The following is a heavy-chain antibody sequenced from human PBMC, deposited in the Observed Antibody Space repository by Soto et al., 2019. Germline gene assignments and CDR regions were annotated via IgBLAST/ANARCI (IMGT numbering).Heavy chain of an antibody. D-gene: IGHD3-3*01. J-gene: IGHJ6*02. CDR2: IYDSGTT. Sequence: SETLSLTCTVSDGSINTYYWSWIRQPPGKGLEWIGYIYDSGTTYYNPSLKSRVTISLDTSKSQFSLRLSSLTAADTAVYYCARAPNYAFWSGYPPNGMDVWGQGTTVTVS. V-gene: IGHV4-59*01. CDR3: ARAPNYAFWSGYPPNGMDV. CDR1: DGSINTYY.